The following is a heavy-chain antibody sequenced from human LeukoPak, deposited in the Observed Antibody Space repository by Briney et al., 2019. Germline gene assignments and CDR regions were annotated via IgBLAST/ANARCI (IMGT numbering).Heavy chain of an antibody. Sequence: GGSLRLSYAASGFTVSSNYMSWVRQAPGKGLEWVSVIYSGGSTYYADSVKGRFTISRDNSKNTLYLQMNSLRAEDTAVYYCARGGPTYYDFWSGYYEVVNWGQGTLVTVSS. V-gene: IGHV3-53*01. CDR3: ARGGPTYYDFWSGYYEVVN. CDR1: GFTVSSNY. CDR2: IYSGGST. D-gene: IGHD3-3*01. J-gene: IGHJ4*02.